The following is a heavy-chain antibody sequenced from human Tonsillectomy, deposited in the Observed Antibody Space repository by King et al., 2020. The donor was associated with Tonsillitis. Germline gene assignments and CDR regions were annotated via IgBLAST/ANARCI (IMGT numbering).Heavy chain of an antibody. CDR3: AKDARGWLQSSCIDY. J-gene: IGHJ4*02. Sequence: VQLVESGGVVVQPGGSLRLSCAASGFTFDDYTMHWVREAPGKGLEWVSLITWDGGSTYYADSVKGRFTISRDNSKNSLYLQMNSLRSEDTALYYCAKDARGWLQSSCIDYWGQGTLVTVSS. CDR1: GFTFDDYT. V-gene: IGHV3-43*01. D-gene: IGHD5-24*01. CDR2: ITWDGGST.